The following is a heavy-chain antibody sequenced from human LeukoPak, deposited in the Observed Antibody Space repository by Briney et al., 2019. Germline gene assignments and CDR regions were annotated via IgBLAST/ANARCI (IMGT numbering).Heavy chain of an antibody. CDR1: GYTFTTYG. D-gene: IGHD6-13*01. CDR2: ISAYNGNT. Sequence: GASVKVSCKASGYTFTTYGINWVRQAPGQGLEWMGWISAYNGNTNYAQKLQGRVTMTTDTSTSTAYMELRSLRSDDSAVYYCARDAGSIAAAGSLSDYWGQGTLVTVSS. J-gene: IGHJ4*02. V-gene: IGHV1-18*01. CDR3: ARDAGSIAAAGSLSDY.